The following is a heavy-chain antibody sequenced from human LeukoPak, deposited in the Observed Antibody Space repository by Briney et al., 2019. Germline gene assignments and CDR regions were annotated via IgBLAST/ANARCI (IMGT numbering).Heavy chain of an antibody. CDR2: INQDGSKK. V-gene: IGHV3-7*03. CDR1: GFTFSRDW. J-gene: IGHJ4*02. D-gene: IGHD3-10*01. Sequence: GGSLRLSCAASGFTFSRDWMNWVRQAPGKTLEWVANINQDGSKKNYVDSVKGRFTISRDNAKNTLYLQMNSLKTEDTAVYYCPYGSGSYYSSRYYFDYWGQGTLVTVSS. CDR3: PYGSGSYYSSRYYFDY.